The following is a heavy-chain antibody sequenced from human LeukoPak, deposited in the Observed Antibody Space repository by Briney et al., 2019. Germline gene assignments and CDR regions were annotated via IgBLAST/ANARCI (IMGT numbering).Heavy chain of an antibody. CDR1: GGTFSSYA. J-gene: IGHJ5*02. CDR3: ARDLRLGELPTFDP. Sequence: SVKVSCKASGGTFSSYAISWVRQAPGQGLEWMGGIIPIFGTANYAQKFQGRVTITTDESTSTAYMELSSLRSEDTAVYYCARDLRLGELPTFDPWGQGTLVTVSS. V-gene: IGHV1-69*05. D-gene: IGHD3-16*01. CDR2: IIPIFGTA.